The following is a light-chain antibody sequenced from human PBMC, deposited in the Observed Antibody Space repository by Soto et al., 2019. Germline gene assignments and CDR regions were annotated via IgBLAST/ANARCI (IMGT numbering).Light chain of an antibody. CDR1: NIGSKS. V-gene: IGLV3-21*02. CDR3: QVWDNNSDHVV. CDR2: HDS. Sequence: SYELTQPPSVSVAPGQTATITCGGNNIGSKSVHWYQQKPGQAPVVVVYHDSDRPSGISECFSGSNSGNTATLTITRVEAGDEAVYSCQVWDNNSDHVVFGGGTKLTVL. J-gene: IGLJ2*01.